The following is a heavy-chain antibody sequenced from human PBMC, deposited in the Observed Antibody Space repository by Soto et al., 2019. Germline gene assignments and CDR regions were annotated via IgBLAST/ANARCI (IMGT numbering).Heavy chain of an antibody. V-gene: IGHV1-18*04. CDR1: GYTFTSYG. CDR2: ISGYSGNT. J-gene: IGHJ5*02. D-gene: IGHD6-13*01. Sequence: QVQLVQSGAEVKKPGASVKVSCKASGYTFTSYGISWVRQAPGQGLEWMGWISGYSGNTEYAQKFQGRGTMTTDTSTNTAYMDLRSLRHDDTAVYYCARVLGYSSTYYMFDPWGQGTLVTVSS. CDR3: ARVLGYSSTYYMFDP.